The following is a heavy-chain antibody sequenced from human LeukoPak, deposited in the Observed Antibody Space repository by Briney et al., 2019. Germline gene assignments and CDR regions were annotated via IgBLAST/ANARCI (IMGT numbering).Heavy chain of an antibody. CDR2: ISGSGGST. J-gene: IGHJ4*02. CDR3: ARDLGYCTNGVCHTRFDY. Sequence: GGSLKLSCAASGFTFSSYAMSWVRQAPGKGLEWVSAISGSGGSTYYADSVKGRFTISRDNSKNTLYLQMNSLRAEDTAVYYCARDLGYCTNGVCHTRFDYWGQGTLVAVSS. CDR1: GFTFSSYA. D-gene: IGHD2-8*01. V-gene: IGHV3-23*01.